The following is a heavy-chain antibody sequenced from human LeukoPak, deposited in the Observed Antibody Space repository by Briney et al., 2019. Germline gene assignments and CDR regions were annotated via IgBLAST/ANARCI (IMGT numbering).Heavy chain of an antibody. CDR2: ISGSGGSK. D-gene: IGHD1-26*01. V-gene: IGHV3-23*01. Sequence: GGTLRLSCAASGFTFSTYGMSWVRQAPGKGLEWVSGISGSGGSKYYADSVKGRFTISRDNSKNKLYLQMNSLRAEDTAIYYCAKDWDWELLIFDYWGQGTLVTVSS. J-gene: IGHJ4*02. CDR3: AKDWDWELLIFDY. CDR1: GFTFSTYG.